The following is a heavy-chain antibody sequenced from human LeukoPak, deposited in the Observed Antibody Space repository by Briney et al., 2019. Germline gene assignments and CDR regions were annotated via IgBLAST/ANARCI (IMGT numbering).Heavy chain of an antibody. D-gene: IGHD2-2*01. CDR1: GASINSGSYY. CDR2: IYHSGST. J-gene: IGHJ4*02. Sequence: SETLSLTCTVSGASINSGSYYWTWIRQPAGKGLEWIGSIYHSGSTYYNPSLKSRVTISVDTSKNQFSLKLSSVTAADTAVYYCARVGCSSTSCFDFEDRGKGAPVTVSS. CDR3: ARVGCSSTSCFDFED. V-gene: IGHV4-39*07.